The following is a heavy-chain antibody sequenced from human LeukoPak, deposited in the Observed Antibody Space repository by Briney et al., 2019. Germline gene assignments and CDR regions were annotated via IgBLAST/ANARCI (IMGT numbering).Heavy chain of an antibody. CDR3: AREVPPSYYYGSGSYQKPYFDY. CDR2: IYYSGST. Sequence: SETLSLTCTVSGGSISSYYWSWIRQPPGKGLEWIGYIYYSGSTSYNPSLKSRVTISVDTSKNQFSLKLSSVTAADTAVYHCAREVPPSYYYGSGSYQKPYFDYWGQGTLVTVSS. D-gene: IGHD3-10*01. V-gene: IGHV4-59*12. CDR1: GGSISSYY. J-gene: IGHJ4*02.